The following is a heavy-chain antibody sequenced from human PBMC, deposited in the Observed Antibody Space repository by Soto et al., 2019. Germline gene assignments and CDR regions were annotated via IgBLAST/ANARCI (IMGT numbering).Heavy chain of an antibody. CDR1: GGSFSGYY. V-gene: IGHV4-34*01. D-gene: IGHD2-2*01. Sequence: PSETLSLTCAVYGGSFSGYYWSWIRQPPGKGLEWIGEINHSGSTNYNPSLKSRVTISVDTSKNQFSLKLSSVTAADTAVYYCARASMVVVPAAMYHYYYMDVWGKGTTVTVSS. CDR2: INHSGST. CDR3: ARASMVVVPAAMYHYYYMDV. J-gene: IGHJ6*03.